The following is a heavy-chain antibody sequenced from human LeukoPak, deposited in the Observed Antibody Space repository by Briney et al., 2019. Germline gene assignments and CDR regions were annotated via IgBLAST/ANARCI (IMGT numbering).Heavy chain of an antibody. CDR2: IYYSGST. V-gene: IGHV4-59*01. J-gene: IGHJ4*02. CDR1: GGSISSYY. Sequence: SETLSLTCTVSGGSISSYYWSWIRQPPGKGLEWIGYIYYSGSTNYNPSLKSRVTISVDTSKNQFSLKLSSVTAADTAVYYCARSVPHYDSSEWFFWGQGTLVTVSS. D-gene: IGHD3-22*01. CDR3: ARSVPHYDSSEWFF.